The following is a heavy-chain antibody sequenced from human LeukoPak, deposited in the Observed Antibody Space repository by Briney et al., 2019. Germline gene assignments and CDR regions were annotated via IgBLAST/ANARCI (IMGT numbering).Heavy chain of an antibody. V-gene: IGHV4-4*07. J-gene: IGHJ5*02. CDR3: ARDSGTTGEVKFDP. CDR2: IYGSGST. Sequence: SETLSLTCSVSGAPISSYWSWIRQPAGKGLEWIGRIYGSGSTKYNPSLQSRVTMSLDTSKNQVSLKMTSVTAADTAVYYCARDSGTTGEVKFDPWGQGTLVTVSS. CDR1: GAPISSY. D-gene: IGHD3-10*01.